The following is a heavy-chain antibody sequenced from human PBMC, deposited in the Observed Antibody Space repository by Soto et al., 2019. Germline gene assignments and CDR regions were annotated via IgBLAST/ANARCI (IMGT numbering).Heavy chain of an antibody. D-gene: IGHD4-17*01. J-gene: IGHJ5*02. CDR1: GYTFTSYD. V-gene: IGHV1-8*01. CDR2: VNPNSGNT. CDR3: ARAHSSTVTTANIWFDP. Sequence: ASVKVSCKASGYTFTSYDINWVRQATGQGLEWMGWVNPNSGNTGYAQKFQGRVTMTRNTSISTAYMELSSLRSEDTAVYYCARAHSSTVTTANIWFDPWGQGTLVTVSS.